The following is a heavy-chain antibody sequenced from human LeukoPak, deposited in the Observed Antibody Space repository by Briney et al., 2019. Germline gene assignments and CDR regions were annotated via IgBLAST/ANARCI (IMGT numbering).Heavy chain of an antibody. D-gene: IGHD6-19*01. CDR1: GGSISSYY. V-gene: IGHV4-59*12. CDR2: IYYSGST. CDR3: ARDPVAGTGEGY. J-gene: IGHJ4*02. Sequence: PSETLSLTCTVSGGSISSYYWSWIRQPPGKGLEWIGYIYYSGSTNYNPSLKSRVTISVDTSKNQFSLKLSSVTAADTAVYYCARDPVAGTGEGYWGQGTLVTVSS.